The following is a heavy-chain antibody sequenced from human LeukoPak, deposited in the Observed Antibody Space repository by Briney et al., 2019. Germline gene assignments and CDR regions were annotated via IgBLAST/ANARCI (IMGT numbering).Heavy chain of an antibody. CDR1: GGSIRSGTDY. CDR2: IYMSGST. CDR3: ARRVSDYGDYEDY. D-gene: IGHD4-17*01. V-gene: IGHV4-61*02. Sequence: SETLSLTCTVSGGSIRSGTDYWSWIRQPAGKGLEWIGRIYMSGSTDYNPSFKSRVTMSVDTSKNQVSLKLRSVTAADTAVYYCARRVSDYGDYEDYWGQGTLVTVSS. J-gene: IGHJ4*02.